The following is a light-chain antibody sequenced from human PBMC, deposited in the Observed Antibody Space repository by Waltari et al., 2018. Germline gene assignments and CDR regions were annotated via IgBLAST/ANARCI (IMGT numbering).Light chain of an antibody. V-gene: IGLV2-8*01. Sequence: QSALTQPPSASGSPGPSVTISCTGTSSDVGGYNYVSWYQQHPGKAPKLMIYEVSQRPSGFPDRFSGSKSGDTASLTVSGLQAEDEADYYCSSFAGTNNFVVFGGGTKLTV. CDR2: EVS. CDR1: SSDVGGYNY. CDR3: SSFAGTNNFVV. J-gene: IGLJ2*01.